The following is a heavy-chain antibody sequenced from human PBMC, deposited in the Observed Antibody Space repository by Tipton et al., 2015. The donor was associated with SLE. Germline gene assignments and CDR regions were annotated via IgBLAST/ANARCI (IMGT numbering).Heavy chain of an antibody. J-gene: IGHJ5*02. CDR3: VKGHDDGIGYVNWFDP. CDR1: GDSINSDY. Sequence: LRLSCTVSGDSINSDYWSWIRQSPGKGLAWIGYISFSGTTKYSPSLRSRVTMSADTSKKQFSLNLTSVTAADAAVYYCVKGHDDGIGYVNWFDPWGQGTLITVS. CDR2: ISFSGTT. V-gene: IGHV4-59*01. D-gene: IGHD3-22*01.